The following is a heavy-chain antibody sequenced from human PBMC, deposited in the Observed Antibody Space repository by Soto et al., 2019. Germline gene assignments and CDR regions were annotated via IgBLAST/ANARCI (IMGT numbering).Heavy chain of an antibody. Sequence: PGCCMRLSCAACGLTLYIYGMPWVRQAPDKGLEWVAVISYDGSNKYYADSVKGRFTISRDNSKNTLYLQMNSLRAEDTAVYYCAKVTRLGGSSSPYFDFWGQGTLVTVSS. CDR3: AKVTRLGGSSSPYFDF. CDR1: GLTLYIYG. CDR2: ISYDGSNK. V-gene: IGHV3-30*18. J-gene: IGHJ4*02. D-gene: IGHD1-26*01.